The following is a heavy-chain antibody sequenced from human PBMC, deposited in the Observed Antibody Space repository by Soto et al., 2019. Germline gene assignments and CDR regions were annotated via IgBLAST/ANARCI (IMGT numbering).Heavy chain of an antibody. J-gene: IGHJ6*02. CDR3: ARTRAPGRYYYGMDV. Sequence: GESLKISCKGSGYSFTTYWINWVRQMPGKGLEWVGRIDPNDSYTSYSPSFQGHVTISADKSIKTAYLQWSSLKASDTAMYYCARTRAPGRYYYGMDVWGQGTTVTVSS. CDR1: GYSFTTYW. CDR2: IDPNDSYT. D-gene: IGHD2-15*01. V-gene: IGHV5-10-1*01.